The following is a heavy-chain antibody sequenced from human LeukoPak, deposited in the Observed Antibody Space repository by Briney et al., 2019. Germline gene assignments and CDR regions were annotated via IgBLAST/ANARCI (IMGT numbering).Heavy chain of an antibody. J-gene: IGHJ4*02. CDR3: AGSTYGDYADY. Sequence: SETLSLTCTVSGGSIRSGDYSWNWIRQHPGKGLEWIGYIYYSGSTNYNPSLKSRVTISVDTSKNQFSLKLSSVTAADTAVYYCAGSTYGDYADYWGQGTLVTVSS. CDR2: IYYSGST. D-gene: IGHD4-17*01. V-gene: IGHV4-61*08. CDR1: GGSIRSGDYS.